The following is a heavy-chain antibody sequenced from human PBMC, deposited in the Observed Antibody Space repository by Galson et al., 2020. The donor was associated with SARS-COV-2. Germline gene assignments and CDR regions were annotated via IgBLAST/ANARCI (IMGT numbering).Heavy chain of an antibody. Sequence: TGGSLRLSCAASGFTFSDYYMSWIRQAPGKGLEWVSYISSSSSYTNYADSVKGRFTISRDNSKNTLYLQMNSLRAEDTAVYYCARVKVTMIVVVIDWYFDLWGRGTLVTVSS. J-gene: IGHJ2*01. V-gene: IGHV3-11*06. D-gene: IGHD3-22*01. CDR2: ISSSSSYT. CDR3: ARVKVTMIVVVIDWYFDL. CDR1: GFTFSDYY.